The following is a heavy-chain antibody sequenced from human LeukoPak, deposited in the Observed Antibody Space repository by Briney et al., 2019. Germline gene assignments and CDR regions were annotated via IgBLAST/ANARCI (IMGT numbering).Heavy chain of an antibody. D-gene: IGHD3-10*01. J-gene: IGHJ6*04. CDR2: ISDTGNT. Sequence: GGSLRLSCAASGFTLSSYAMSWVRQAPGKGLEWVSAISDTGNTYHADSVKGRFTISRDNSKNTLYLQMNSLRAEDTAVYYCASSPDIYGSGSYFNSLGDVWGKGTTVSISS. CDR3: ASSPDIYGSGSYFNSLGDV. CDR1: GFTLSSYA. V-gene: IGHV3-23*01.